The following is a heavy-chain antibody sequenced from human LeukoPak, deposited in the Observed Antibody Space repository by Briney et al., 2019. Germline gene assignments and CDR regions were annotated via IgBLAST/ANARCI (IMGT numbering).Heavy chain of an antibody. CDR1: GYTFDNYD. Sequence: GASVKVSCKASGYTFDNYDINWVRQAPGQGLEWVRWVNPDNGNAGLGQKFRGRFTLTRNTSINTVYMEVNSLRSEDTAVYYCSRGAPVAIFGPGHEQYFEHWGQGTLLTVSS. J-gene: IGHJ4*02. V-gene: IGHV1-8*02. CDR3: SRGAPVAIFGPGHEQYFEH. CDR2: VNPDNGNA. D-gene: IGHD3-3*01.